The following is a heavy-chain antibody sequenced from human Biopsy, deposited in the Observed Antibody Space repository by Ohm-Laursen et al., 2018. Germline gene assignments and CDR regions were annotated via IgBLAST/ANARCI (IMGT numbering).Heavy chain of an antibody. CDR2: IKEDGSEK. V-gene: IGHV3-7*03. J-gene: IGHJ6*02. Sequence: GSLRLSCAASGFTFSSYWMSWVRQARGKGLEWVANIKEDGSEKHYVDSVKGRFTISRDNAKKSLYLQMNSLRAEDTAVYYCARAKSVLDYFYGLDVWGQGTTVTVSS. CDR3: ARAKSVLDYFYGLDV. D-gene: IGHD5/OR15-5a*01. CDR1: GFTFSSYW.